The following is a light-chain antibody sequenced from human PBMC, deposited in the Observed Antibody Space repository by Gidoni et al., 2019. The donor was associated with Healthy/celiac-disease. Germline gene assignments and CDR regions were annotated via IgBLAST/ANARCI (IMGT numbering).Light chain of an antibody. CDR1: SLRSYY. Sequence: SFELTQAPAVSVALGQTVRITCQGDSLRSYYASWYQQKPGPAPVLVIYGKNNRPSGIPDRFSGSSAGNTASLTITGAQAKDEADYYCNSRDSSGNHVVFGGGTKLTVL. CDR3: NSRDSSGNHVV. V-gene: IGLV3-19*01. J-gene: IGLJ2*01. CDR2: GKN.